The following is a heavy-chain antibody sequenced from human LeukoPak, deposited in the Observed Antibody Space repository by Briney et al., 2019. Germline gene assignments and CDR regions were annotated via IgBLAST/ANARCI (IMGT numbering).Heavy chain of an antibody. Sequence: GESQKISCKGSGYSITSYWIGWLREMRRKGLEWMGIIYTGDSETRYSQFFQGQVTISANKSISIAYLQLSSLKASYTAMYYCSLANYDRCGYSPPYHYYYDMDVWGKGTTVTVSS. CDR2: IYTGDSET. CDR3: SLANYDRCGYSPPYHYYYDMDV. V-gene: IGHV5-51*01. CDR1: GYSITSYW. J-gene: IGHJ6*03. D-gene: IGHD3-22*01.